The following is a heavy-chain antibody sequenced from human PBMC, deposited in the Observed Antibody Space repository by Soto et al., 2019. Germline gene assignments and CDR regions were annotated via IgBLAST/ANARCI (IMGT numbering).Heavy chain of an antibody. V-gene: IGHV1-3*01. Sequence: ASVKVSCKTSECRFSSYTIHWVRQAPGLRLEWMVWIIADSGNTKYSQTFQDRLTITRDTSASTVYMDLSSLRSEDTAVYYCAKLGFCRGDPCYPLDIWXQGTKVTVS. CDR1: ECRFSSYT. J-gene: IGHJ3*02. CDR2: IIADSGNT. D-gene: IGHD2-15*01. CDR3: AKLGFCRGDPCYPLDI.